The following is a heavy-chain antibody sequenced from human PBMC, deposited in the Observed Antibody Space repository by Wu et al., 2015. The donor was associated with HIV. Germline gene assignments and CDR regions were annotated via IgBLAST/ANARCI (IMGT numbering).Heavy chain of an antibody. J-gene: IGHJ4*02. CDR2: INPNSGGT. Sequence: QVQLVQSGAEVKKPGASVKVSCKASGYTFTGYYMYWVRQAPGQGLEWMGWINPNSGGTNYAQKFQGRVTMTRNTSISTAYMELSSLRSEDTAVYYCARGPGYYGSGSYSHWGQGTLVTVSS. D-gene: IGHD3-10*01. V-gene: IGHV1-2*02. CDR1: GYTFTGYY. CDR3: ARGPGYYGSGSYSH.